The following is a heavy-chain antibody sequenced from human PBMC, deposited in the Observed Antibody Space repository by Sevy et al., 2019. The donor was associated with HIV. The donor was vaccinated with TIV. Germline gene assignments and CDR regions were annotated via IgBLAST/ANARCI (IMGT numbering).Heavy chain of an antibody. Sequence: GGSLRLSCAASGFTFSSYAMHWVRQAPGKGLEWVAVISYDGSNKYYADSVKGRFTISRDNSKNTLYLQMNSLRDEDTAVYYCARDQNYYDSSGLFDYWGQGTLVTVSS. D-gene: IGHD3-22*01. CDR3: ARDQNYYDSSGLFDY. J-gene: IGHJ4*02. CDR1: GFTFSSYA. CDR2: ISYDGSNK. V-gene: IGHV3-30-3*01.